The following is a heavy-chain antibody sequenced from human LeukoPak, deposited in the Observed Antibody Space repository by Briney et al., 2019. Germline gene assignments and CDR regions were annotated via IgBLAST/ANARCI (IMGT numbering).Heavy chain of an antibody. J-gene: IGHJ4*02. D-gene: IGHD1-26*01. V-gene: IGHV3-30*18. CDR1: GFTFSSHG. CDR3: AKDRGNSGSYWTFDY. Sequence: QTGGSLRLSCAASGFTFSSHGMHWVRQAPGKGLEWVAIISYDGSNKYYADSVKGRFTISRDNSKNTLYLQMNSLRAEDTAVYYCAKDRGNSGSYWTFDYWGQGTLVTVSS. CDR2: ISYDGSNK.